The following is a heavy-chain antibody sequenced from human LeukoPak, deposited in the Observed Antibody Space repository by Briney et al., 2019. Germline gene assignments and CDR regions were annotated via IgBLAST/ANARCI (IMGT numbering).Heavy chain of an antibody. V-gene: IGHV1-18*04. CDR1: GYTSTSYG. Sequence: ASVRVSCKASGYTSTSYGISWARQAPGQGLEWMGWISAYNGNTNYAQKLQGRVTMTTDTSTSTAYMELRSLRSDDTAVYYCARARSSSWYNWFDPWGQGTLVTVSS. CDR2: ISAYNGNT. D-gene: IGHD6-13*01. CDR3: ARARSSSWYNWFDP. J-gene: IGHJ5*02.